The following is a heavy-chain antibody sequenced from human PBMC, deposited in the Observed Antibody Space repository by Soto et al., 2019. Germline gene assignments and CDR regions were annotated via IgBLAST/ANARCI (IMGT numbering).Heavy chain of an antibody. CDR3: ARDLGSGWYYFDY. V-gene: IGHV1-69*13. CDR2: IIPIFGTA. Sequence: SVKVSCKASGGTFSSYASSWVRQAPGQGLEWMGGIIPIFGTANYAQKFQGRVTITADESTSTAYMELSSLRSEDTAVYYCARDLGSGWYYFDYWGQGTLVTVSS. CDR1: GGTFSSYA. D-gene: IGHD6-19*01. J-gene: IGHJ4*02.